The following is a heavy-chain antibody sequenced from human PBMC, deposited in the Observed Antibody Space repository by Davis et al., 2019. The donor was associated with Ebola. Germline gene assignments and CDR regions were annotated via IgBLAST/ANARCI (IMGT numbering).Heavy chain of an antibody. Sequence: SCKASGGTFSSYAISWVRQAPGRGLEWVSAISSGASNTYYADSVKGRFTISRDNAKNSLYLQMNSLRDEDTAVYYCARDGRYLYSSGLEFDYWGQGTLVTVSS. J-gene: IGHJ4*02. V-gene: IGHV3-48*02. CDR1: GGTFSSYA. D-gene: IGHD6-19*01. CDR2: ISSGASNT. CDR3: ARDGRYLYSSGLEFDY.